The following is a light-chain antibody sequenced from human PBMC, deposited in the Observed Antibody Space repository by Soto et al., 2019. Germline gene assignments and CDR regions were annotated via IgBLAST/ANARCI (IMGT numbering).Light chain of an antibody. J-gene: IGKJ5*01. CDR3: QHYSSSPPAIT. Sequence: EIVLTHSPGTLSLSPGERATLSFSSSQSVTSGYLAWYQQQPNQAPRLLIYGASYRATGIPDRFSGGGSGTDFTLTISRLEPEDFAVYYCQHYSSSPPAITFGQGTRLEIK. V-gene: IGKV3-20*01. CDR1: QSVTSGY. CDR2: GAS.